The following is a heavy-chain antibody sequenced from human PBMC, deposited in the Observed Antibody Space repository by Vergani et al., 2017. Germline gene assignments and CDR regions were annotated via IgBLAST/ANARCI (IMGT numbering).Heavy chain of an antibody. D-gene: IGHD6-19*01. Sequence: QVLLVQSGAAVKKPGASVKVSCKSSGYTFTSYGISWVRQAPGQGLEWMGWISAYNGNTNYAQKLQGRVTMTTDTSTSTAYMELRSLRSDDTAVYYCARDIRRLVRDYYGMDVWGQGTTVTVSS. CDR1: GYTFTSYG. CDR2: ISAYNGNT. CDR3: ARDIRRLVRDYYGMDV. J-gene: IGHJ6*02. V-gene: IGHV1-18*01.